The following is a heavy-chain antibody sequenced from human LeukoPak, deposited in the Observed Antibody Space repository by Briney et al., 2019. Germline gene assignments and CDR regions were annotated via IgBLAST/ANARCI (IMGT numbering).Heavy chain of an antibody. V-gene: IGHV3-7*03. CDR2: IKQDGSEK. D-gene: IGHD6-13*01. CDR1: GFTFSSYW. Sequence: SGGSLRLSRAASGFTFSSYWMSWVRQAPGKGLEWVANIKQDGSEKYYVDSVKGRFTISRDNSKNTLYLQMNSLRAEDTAVYYCAKAGKGQQLAPTDYWGQGTLVTVSS. CDR3: AKAGKGQQLAPTDY. J-gene: IGHJ4*02.